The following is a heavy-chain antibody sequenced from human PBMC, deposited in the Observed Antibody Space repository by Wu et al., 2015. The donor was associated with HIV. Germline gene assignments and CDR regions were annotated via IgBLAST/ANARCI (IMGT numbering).Heavy chain of an antibody. CDR1: GGTFSSYA. CDR3: ARAGYCSGGSCYSAYYGMDV. D-gene: IGHD2-15*01. V-gene: IGHV1-69*05. CDR2: IIPIFGTA. Sequence: QVQLVQSGAEVKKPGSSVKVSCKASGGTFSSYAISWVRQAPGQGLEWMGGIIPIFGTANYAQKFQGRVTITTDESTSTAYMELSSLRSEDTAVYYCARAGYCSGGSCYSAYYGMDVWGQGTTVTVSS. J-gene: IGHJ6*02.